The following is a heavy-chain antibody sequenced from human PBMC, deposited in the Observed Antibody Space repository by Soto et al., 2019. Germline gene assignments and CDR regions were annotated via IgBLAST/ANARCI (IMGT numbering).Heavy chain of an antibody. CDR2: ISYDGSNK. CDR1: GFTFSSYG. D-gene: IGHD6-19*01. J-gene: IGHJ6*02. CDR3: GQGSASRGWHPSAITSDYRSGMDV. Sequence: QVQLVESGGGVVQPGRSLRLSCAASGFTFSSYGMHWVRQAPGKGLEWVAVISYDGSNKYYADSVKGRFTISRDNSKNTRYLLMNSTSARDTAVDYCGQGSASRGWHPSAITSDYRSGMDVWGQGTTVTVSS. V-gene: IGHV3-30*03.